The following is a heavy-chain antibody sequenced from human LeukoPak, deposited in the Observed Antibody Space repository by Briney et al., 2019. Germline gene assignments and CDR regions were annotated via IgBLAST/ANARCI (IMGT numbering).Heavy chain of an antibody. V-gene: IGHV4-61*01. J-gene: IGHJ4*02. D-gene: IGHD5-18*01. CDR1: GGSVSSGSYY. CDR2: IYYSGST. Sequence: SETLSLTCTVSGGSVSSGSYYWSWIRQPPGKGLEWIGYIYYSGSTNYNPSLKSRVTISVDTSKNQFSLKLSSVTAADTAVCYCARERVRGYSYGAPFDYWGQGTLVTVSS. CDR3: ARERVRGYSYGAPFDY.